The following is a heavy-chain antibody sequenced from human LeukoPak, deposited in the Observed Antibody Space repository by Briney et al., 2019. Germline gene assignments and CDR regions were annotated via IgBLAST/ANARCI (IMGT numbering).Heavy chain of an antibody. CDR1: GDSVSNNSAA. J-gene: IGHJ4*02. D-gene: IGHD6-6*01. CDR2: AYYRSMWYN. Sequence: SQTLSLTCAISGDSVSNNSAAWNWIRQSPSRGLEWLGRAYYRSMWYNDYAVSVKSRITINPDTSKNQCSLQLNSVTPEDTAVYYCVRHVSIGFDHWGQGTLVTVSS. V-gene: IGHV6-1*01. CDR3: VRHVSIGFDH.